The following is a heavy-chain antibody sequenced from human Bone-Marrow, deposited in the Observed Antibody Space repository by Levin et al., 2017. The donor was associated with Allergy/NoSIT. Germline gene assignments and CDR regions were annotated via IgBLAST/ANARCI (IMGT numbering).Heavy chain of an antibody. J-gene: IGHJ4*02. D-gene: IGHD6-13*01. Sequence: SQTLSLTCAISGDSVSSDSAAWNWIRQSPSGGLEWLGRTYYRSQWFTDHAESMKSRITIKADTSKNQFSLQLNSVTPDDTALYFCANFYPGSGSREYWDQGILVTVSS. CDR3: ANFYPGSGSREY. CDR1: GDSVSSDSAA. V-gene: IGHV6-1*01. CDR2: TYYRSQWFT.